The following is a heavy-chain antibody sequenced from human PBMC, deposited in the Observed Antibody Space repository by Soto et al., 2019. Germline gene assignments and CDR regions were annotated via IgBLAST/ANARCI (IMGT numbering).Heavy chain of an antibody. Sequence: SVKVSCKASGCTFSSYAISWVRQAPGQGLEWMGGIIPIFGTANYAQKFQGRVTITADESTSTAYMELSSLRSEDTAMYYCAREGSAPTLFDYWGQGTLVTVS. V-gene: IGHV1-69*13. CDR2: IIPIFGTA. CDR3: AREGSAPTLFDY. J-gene: IGHJ4*02. CDR1: GCTFSSYA.